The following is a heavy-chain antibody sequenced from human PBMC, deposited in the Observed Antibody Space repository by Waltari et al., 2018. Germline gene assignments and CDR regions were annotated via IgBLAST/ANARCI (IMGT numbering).Heavy chain of an antibody. CDR3: ASLPEPMVRGVSWFDP. CDR1: GGSIRSSSYY. D-gene: IGHD3-10*01. J-gene: IGHJ5*02. V-gene: IGHV4-39*01. CDR2: IYYSGST. Sequence: QLQLQESGPGLVKPSETLSLTCTVSGGSIRSSSYYWGWIRQPPGKGLEWIGSIYYSGSTYYNPSLKSRVTISVDTSKNQFSLKLSSVTAADTAVYYCASLPEPMVRGVSWFDPWGQGTLVTVSS.